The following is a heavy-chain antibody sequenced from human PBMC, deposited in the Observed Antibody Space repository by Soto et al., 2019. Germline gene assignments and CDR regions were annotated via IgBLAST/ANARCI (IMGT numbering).Heavy chain of an antibody. CDR2: IYYSGST. J-gene: IGHJ5*02. D-gene: IGHD6-13*01. CDR1: GGSISSYY. CDR3: ARIRAAADINWFDP. V-gene: IGHV4-59*01. Sequence: SETLSLTCTVSGGSISSYYWSWIRQPPGKGLEWIGYIYYSGSTNYNPSLKSRVTISVDTSKNQFSLKLSSVTAADTAVYYCARIRAAADINWFDPWGQGTLVTVSS.